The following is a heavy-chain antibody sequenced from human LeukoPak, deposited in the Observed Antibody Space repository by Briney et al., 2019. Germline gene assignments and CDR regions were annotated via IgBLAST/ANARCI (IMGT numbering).Heavy chain of an antibody. D-gene: IGHD6-19*01. V-gene: IGHV3-23*01. J-gene: IGHJ4*02. CDR2: ISGSGGST. Sequence: GGSLRLSCAASGFTFSSYAVSWVRQAPGKGLEWVSAISGSGGSTYYADSVKGRFTISRDNSKNTLYLQMNSLRAEDTAVYYCAKDYSSGWFSTFDYWGQGTLVTVSS. CDR3: AKDYSSGWFSTFDY. CDR1: GFTFSSYA.